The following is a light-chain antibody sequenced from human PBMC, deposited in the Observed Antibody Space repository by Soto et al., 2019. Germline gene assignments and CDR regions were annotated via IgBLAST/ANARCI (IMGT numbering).Light chain of an antibody. CDR1: QSVSSSF. CDR3: QQYGSSPRT. CDR2: GAS. V-gene: IGKV3-20*01. Sequence: EIVLTQSPGTLSLSPRERATLSCRASQSVSSSFLAWYQQRPGQAPRLLIYGASSRATGIPDRFSGSGSGTDFTLTSSRLDPEDFAVHYCQQYGSSPRTFGQGTKLEIK. J-gene: IGKJ2*02.